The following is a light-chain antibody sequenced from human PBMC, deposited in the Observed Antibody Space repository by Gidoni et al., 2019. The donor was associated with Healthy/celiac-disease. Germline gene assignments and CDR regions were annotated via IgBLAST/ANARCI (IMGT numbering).Light chain of an antibody. CDR2: GAS. J-gene: IGKJ3*01. Sequence: EIVLTQSPATLSVSPGERATLSCRASQSVSSNLAWYQQKPGQAPRLLIYGASPRATGIPARFSGSGSGTEFTLTISSLQSEDFAVYYCQQYNNWPPFIFTFGPGTKVDIK. CDR3: QQYNNWPPFIFT. V-gene: IGKV3-15*01. CDR1: QSVSSN.